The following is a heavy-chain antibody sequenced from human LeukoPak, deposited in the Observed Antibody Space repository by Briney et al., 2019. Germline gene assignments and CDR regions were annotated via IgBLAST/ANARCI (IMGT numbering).Heavy chain of an antibody. CDR3: ARDQDYGGKMYY. CDR2: IIPIFGTA. J-gene: IGHJ4*02. V-gene: IGHV1-69*01. CDR1: GGTFSSYA. D-gene: IGHD4-23*01. Sequence: AASVKVSCKASGGTFSSYAISWVRQAPGEGLEWMGGIIPIFGTANYAQKFQGRVTITADESTSTAYVELSSLRSEDTAVYYCARDQDYGGKMYYWGQGTLVTVSS.